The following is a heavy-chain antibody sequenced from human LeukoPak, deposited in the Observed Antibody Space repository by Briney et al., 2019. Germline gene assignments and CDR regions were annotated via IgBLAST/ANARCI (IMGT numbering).Heavy chain of an antibody. CDR1: GGSISSYY. CDR2: IYYSGST. CDR3: AMATTKKGDAFDI. Sequence: PSETLSLTCTVSGGSISSYYWSWIRQPPGKGLEWIGYIYYSGSTNYNPSLKSRVTISVGTSKNQFSLKLSSVTAADTAVYYCAMATTKKGDAFDIWGQGTMVTVSS. V-gene: IGHV4-59*08. J-gene: IGHJ3*02. D-gene: IGHD5-12*01.